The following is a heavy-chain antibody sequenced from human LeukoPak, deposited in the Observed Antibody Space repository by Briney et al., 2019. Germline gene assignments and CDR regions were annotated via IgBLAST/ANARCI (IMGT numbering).Heavy chain of an antibody. CDR2: INHSGST. CDR3: ASSNYDFWSGYALDI. V-gene: IGHV4-34*01. D-gene: IGHD3-3*01. CDR1: GGSFSGYY. Sequence: PSETLSLTCAVYGGSFSGYYWSWIRQPPGKGLEWIGEINHSGSTNYNPSLKSRVTISVDASKNQFSLKLSSVTAADTAVYYCASSNYDFWSGYALDIWGQGTMVTVSS. J-gene: IGHJ3*02.